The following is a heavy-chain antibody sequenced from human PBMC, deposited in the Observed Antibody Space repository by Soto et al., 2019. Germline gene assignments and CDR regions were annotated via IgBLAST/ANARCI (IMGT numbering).Heavy chain of an antibody. CDR2: IYYSGST. CDR1: GGSFSAYY. D-gene: IGHD2-15*01. Sequence: SETLSLTCAVYGGSFSAYYWGWIRQHPGKGLEWIGYIYYSGSTYYNPSLKSRVTISVDTSKNQFSLKLSSVTAADTAVYYCARARGARYFDYWGQGTLVTVSS. J-gene: IGHJ4*02. V-gene: IGHV4-31*11. CDR3: ARARGARYFDY.